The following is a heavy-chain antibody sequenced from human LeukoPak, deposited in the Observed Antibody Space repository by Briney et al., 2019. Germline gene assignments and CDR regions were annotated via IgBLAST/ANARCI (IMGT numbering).Heavy chain of an antibody. CDR1: GITFSNYG. V-gene: IGHV3-23*01. Sequence: GGSLRLSCAASGITFSNYGMSWVRQAPGKGLEWVSSISGSGGSTYYADSVKGRFTISRDNAKNSLYLQMNSLRAEDTAVYYCAELGITMIGGVWGKGTTVTISS. J-gene: IGHJ6*04. D-gene: IGHD3-10*02. CDR3: AELGITMIGGV. CDR2: ISGSGGST.